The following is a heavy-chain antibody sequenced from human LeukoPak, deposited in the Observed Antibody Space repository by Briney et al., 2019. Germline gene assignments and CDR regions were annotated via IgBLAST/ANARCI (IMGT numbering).Heavy chain of an antibody. V-gene: IGHV1-8*03. D-gene: IGHD3-16*01. CDR3: ARGDTLGGFDY. CDR1: GYTFTSYG. Sequence: ASVKVSCKASGYTFTSYGISWVRLATGQGLEWMGWMNPNSAHTGYAQKFQGRVTITTNTSITTAYMELSSLRSEDTAVYYCARGDTLGGFDYWGQGALVTVSS. CDR2: MNPNSAHT. J-gene: IGHJ4*02.